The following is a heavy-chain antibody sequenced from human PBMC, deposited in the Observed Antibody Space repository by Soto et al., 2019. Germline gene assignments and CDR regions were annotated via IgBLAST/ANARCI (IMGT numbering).Heavy chain of an antibody. CDR1: GFTFSSYW. J-gene: IGHJ2*01. D-gene: IGHD3-9*01. V-gene: IGHV3-74*01. Sequence: EVQLVESGGGLVQPGGSLRLSCAASGFTFSSYWMHWVRQAPGKGLVWVSRINSDGSSTSYADSVKGRFTISRDNAKNTLYLQMNSLRAEDTAVYYCARTGHPSRYDIYAVSVESLYFDLWGRGTLVTVSS. CDR2: INSDGSST. CDR3: ARTGHPSRYDIYAVSVESLYFDL.